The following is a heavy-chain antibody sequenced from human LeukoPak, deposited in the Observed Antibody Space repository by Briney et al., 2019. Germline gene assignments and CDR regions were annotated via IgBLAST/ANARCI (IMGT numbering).Heavy chain of an antibody. CDR3: ASWGAGGNS. D-gene: IGHD3-16*01. V-gene: IGHV3-7*01. Sequence: GGSLRLSCEASGFTLSTYWMNWVRQAPGKGLDWVANINPDGSGKRYVDSVKGRFTIARDNADNSLSLQMNSLRAQDTAVYYCASWGAGGNSWGQGTLVTVSS. CDR2: INPDGSGK. J-gene: IGHJ4*02. CDR1: GFTLSTYW.